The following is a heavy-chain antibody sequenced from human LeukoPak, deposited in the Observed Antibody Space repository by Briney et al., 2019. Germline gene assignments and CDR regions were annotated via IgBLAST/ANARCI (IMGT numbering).Heavy chain of an antibody. CDR1: GYSFTSYW. CDR3: ARSHRFGELYARAFDI. Sequence: GESLKISCKGSGYSFTSYWIGWVRQMPGKGLEWMGIIYPGDSDTRYSPSFQGQVTISADKSISTAYLQWSSLKASDTAMYYCARSHRFGELYARAFDIWGQGTMVTVSS. D-gene: IGHD3-10*01. CDR2: IYPGDSDT. J-gene: IGHJ3*02. V-gene: IGHV5-51*01.